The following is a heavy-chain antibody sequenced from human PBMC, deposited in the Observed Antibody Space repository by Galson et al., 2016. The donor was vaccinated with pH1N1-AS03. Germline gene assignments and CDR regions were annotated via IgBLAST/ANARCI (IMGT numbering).Heavy chain of an antibody. CDR2: ISDSSRGGSI. D-gene: IGHD3-10*01. J-gene: IGHJ5*02. V-gene: IGHV3-23*01. CDR1: GFKISTYA. CDR3: VTHGA. Sequence: SLRLSCAGSGFKISTYAINWVRQAPGKGLEWVTGISDSSRGGSIYYADSVKGRFTISRDTSKNTLYLQMNSLRDEDTAVYYCVTHGAWGQGALVTVSS.